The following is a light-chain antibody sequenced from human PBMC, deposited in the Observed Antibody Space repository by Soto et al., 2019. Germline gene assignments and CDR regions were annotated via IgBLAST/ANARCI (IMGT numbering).Light chain of an antibody. CDR3: QQYGSSSWT. Sequence: EIVMTQSPATLSVSPGERATLSCRASQSVSNNLAWYQQKPGQAPRLLIYGASSRATGIPDRFSGSGSGTDFTLTISRLESEDFAVYYCQQYGSSSWTFGQGTKVDIK. CDR2: GAS. J-gene: IGKJ1*01. V-gene: IGKV3-20*01. CDR1: QSVSNN.